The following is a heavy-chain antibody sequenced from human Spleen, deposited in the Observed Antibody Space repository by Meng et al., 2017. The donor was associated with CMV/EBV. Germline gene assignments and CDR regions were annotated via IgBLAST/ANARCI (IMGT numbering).Heavy chain of an antibody. CDR2: IASSGGHM. J-gene: IGHJ4*02. Sequence: GESLKLSCAASGFTFSDYYMTWIRRAPGKGLEWVAYIASSGGHMYYADSVKGRFTVSRDNANNSLYLQMNSLRAEDTAVYYCARPESSFWSDSYGFTRFWGQGTLVTVSS. V-gene: IGHV3-11*01. CDR3: ARPESSFWSDSYGFTRF. D-gene: IGHD3-3*01. CDR1: GFTFSDYY.